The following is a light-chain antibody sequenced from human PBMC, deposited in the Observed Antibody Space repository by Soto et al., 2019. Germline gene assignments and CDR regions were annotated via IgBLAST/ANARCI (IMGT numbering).Light chain of an antibody. V-gene: IGLV2-8*01. CDR2: EVT. Sequence: QSALTQPPSASGSPGQSVTISCTGTSSDVGGYNSVSWYQQHPGKAPKLMIYEVTKRPSGVPDRFSGSKSGNTASLTVSGHLAEDEADYYCSSHAGIINVVFGGGPKLTVL. CDR1: SSDVGGYNS. J-gene: IGLJ3*02. CDR3: SSHAGIINVV.